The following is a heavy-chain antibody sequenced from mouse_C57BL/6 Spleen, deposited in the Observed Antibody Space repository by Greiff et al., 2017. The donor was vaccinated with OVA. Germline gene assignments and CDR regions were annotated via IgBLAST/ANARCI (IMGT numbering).Heavy chain of an antibody. J-gene: IGHJ4*01. D-gene: IGHD1-1*01. CDR2: IWSGGST. V-gene: IGHV2-2*01. CDR1: GFSLTSYG. Sequence: VKVVESGPGLVQPSQSLSITCTVSGFSLTSYGVHWVRQSPGKGLEWLGVIWSGGSTDYNAAFISRLSISKDNSKSQVFFKMNSLQADDTAIYYCARNSGYGSSYDAMDYWGQGTSVTVSS. CDR3: ARNSGYGSSYDAMDY.